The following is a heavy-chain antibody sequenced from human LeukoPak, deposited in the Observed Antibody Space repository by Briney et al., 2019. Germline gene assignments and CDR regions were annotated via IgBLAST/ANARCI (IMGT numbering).Heavy chain of an antibody. Sequence: PGRSLRLSCAASRFTFDDYAMHWVRQAPGKGLEWVSGISWNSGSIGYADSVKGRFTISRDNAKNSLYLQMNSLRAEDTALYYCAKDSMESSQLNPSHFDYWGQGTLVTVSS. V-gene: IGHV3-9*01. D-gene: IGHD1-14*01. CDR1: RFTFDDYA. CDR3: AKDSMESSQLNPSHFDY. CDR2: ISWNSGSI. J-gene: IGHJ4*02.